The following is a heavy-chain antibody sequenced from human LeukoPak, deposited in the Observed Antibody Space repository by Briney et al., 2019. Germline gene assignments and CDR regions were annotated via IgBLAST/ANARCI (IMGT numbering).Heavy chain of an antibody. CDR1: GYTFSNYG. Sequence: ALVKLSCKASGYTFSNYGISWVRQAPGLGLEWMGWTSYNGKTNYAQKFQDRVTMSTYTSTTTAYMELRSLESDDTAVYYCARHSGSVWQALGYWGQGTLVTVSS. J-gene: IGHJ4*02. CDR3: ARHSGSVWQALGY. D-gene: IGHD6-19*01. CDR2: TSYNGKT. V-gene: IGHV1-18*04.